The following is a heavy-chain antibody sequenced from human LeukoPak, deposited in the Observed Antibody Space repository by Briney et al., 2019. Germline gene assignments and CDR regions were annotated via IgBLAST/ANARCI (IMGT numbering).Heavy chain of an antibody. CDR2: TSSGSSYI. CDR1: GFTLTYYS. Sequence: GGSLRLSCAASGFTLTYYSMNWVRQPPGKGREWVSSTSSGSSYIYYANSGKGLFTISRDNAKNSLYLQMNSRRAEHTAVYYCARDEEDYGSDYYGMGVWGQGTTVTVSS. CDR3: ARDEEDYGSDYYGMGV. D-gene: IGHD4-17*01. V-gene: IGHV3-21*01. J-gene: IGHJ6*02.